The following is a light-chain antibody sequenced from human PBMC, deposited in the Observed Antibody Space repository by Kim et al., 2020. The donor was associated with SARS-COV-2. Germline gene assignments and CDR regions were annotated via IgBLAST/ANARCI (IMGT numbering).Light chain of an antibody. V-gene: IGLV2-14*01. Sequence: QSALTQPASVSGSPGQSITISCTGTSSDVGGYNYVSWYQQHPGKAPKLMIYDVSKRPSGVSNRFSGSKSGNTASLTISGLQAEDEADYYCSSYPSSSTYVLGTGPKV. J-gene: IGLJ1*01. CDR3: SSYPSSSTYV. CDR1: SSDVGGYNY. CDR2: DVS.